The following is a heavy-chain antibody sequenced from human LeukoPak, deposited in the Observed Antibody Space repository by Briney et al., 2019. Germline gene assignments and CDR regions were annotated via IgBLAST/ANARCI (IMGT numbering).Heavy chain of an antibody. J-gene: IGHJ6*03. CDR3: AREDYDFWSGSSGHYMDV. D-gene: IGHD3-3*01. Sequence: ASVKVSCKASGYTFTGYYMHWVRQAPGQGLEWTGWINPNSGGTNYAQKFQGRVTMTRDTSISTAYMELSRLRSDDTAVYYCAREDYDFWSGSSGHYMDVWGKGTTVTVSS. CDR1: GYTFTGYY. CDR2: INPNSGGT. V-gene: IGHV1-2*02.